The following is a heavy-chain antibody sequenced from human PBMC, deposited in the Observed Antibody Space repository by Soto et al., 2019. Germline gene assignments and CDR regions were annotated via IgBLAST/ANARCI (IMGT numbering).Heavy chain of an antibody. D-gene: IGHD3-10*01. CDR2: ISYDGSNK. CDR1: GFTFSSYG. V-gene: IGHV3-30*18. CDR3: AKDQRYYYGSGSYQNYGMDV. Sequence: GGSLRLSCAASGFTFSSYGMHWVRQAPGKGLEWVAVISYDGSNKYYADSVKGRFTISRDNSKNTLYLQMNSLRAEDTAVYYCAKDQRYYYGSGSYQNYGMDVWGQGTTVTVSS. J-gene: IGHJ6*02.